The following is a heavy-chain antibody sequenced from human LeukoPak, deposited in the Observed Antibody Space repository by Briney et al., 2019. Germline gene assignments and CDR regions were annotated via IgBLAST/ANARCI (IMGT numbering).Heavy chain of an antibody. CDR3: ARDYYDSSGYYHFDY. V-gene: IGHV3-9*01. Sequence: GGSLRLSCAASGFTFDDYAMHWVRQAPGKGLEWVSGISWNSGSIGYADSVKGRFAISRDNAKNSLYLQMNSLRAEDTAVYYCARDYYDSSGYYHFDYWGQGTLVTVSS. J-gene: IGHJ4*02. CDR2: ISWNSGSI. CDR1: GFTFDDYA. D-gene: IGHD3-22*01.